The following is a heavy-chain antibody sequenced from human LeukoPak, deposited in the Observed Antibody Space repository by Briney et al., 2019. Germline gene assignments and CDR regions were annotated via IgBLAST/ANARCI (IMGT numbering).Heavy chain of an antibody. J-gene: IGHJ4*02. CDR3: ARQVQGVIRPDY. CDR1: GGSISSSGQY. Sequence: SETLSLTCTVSGGSISSSGQYWGWIRQPPGKGREWIVTIYYSGSTYYNPSLKSRVTVSVDTSKKQFSLKLSSVTAADTAVYYCARQVQGVIRPDYWGEGTLVTLSS. D-gene: IGHD1-1*01. V-gene: IGHV4-39*01. CDR2: IYYSGST.